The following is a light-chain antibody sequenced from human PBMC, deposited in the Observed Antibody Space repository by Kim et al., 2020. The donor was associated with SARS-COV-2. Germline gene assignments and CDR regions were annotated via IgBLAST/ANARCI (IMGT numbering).Light chain of an antibody. V-gene: IGLV2-14*03. CDR1: NSDLGGYNS. CDR3: SSYTSSSTLV. Sequence: LSFTIFCTGTNSDLGGYNSVSWHQKQPGQAPKVMIYDVSHRPSGVSHRFPCSTSGNTASMTISGLQAEDEADYYCSSYTSSSTLVFGGGTQLTVL. J-gene: IGLJ3*02. CDR2: DVS.